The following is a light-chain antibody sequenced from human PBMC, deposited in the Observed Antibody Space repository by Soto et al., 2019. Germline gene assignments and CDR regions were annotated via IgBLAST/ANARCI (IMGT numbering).Light chain of an antibody. J-gene: IGLJ2*01. CDR1: SSNIGAGYD. V-gene: IGLV1-40*01. Sequence: QPVLTQPPSVSGAPGQRVTISCTGSSSNIGAGYDVHWYQQLPGTAPKLLIYGDSNRPSGVPDRFSGSKSGTSASLAITGLQAEDEADYYCQSYDSSLSVYVVFGRGTKVTVL. CDR3: QSYDSSLSVYVV. CDR2: GDS.